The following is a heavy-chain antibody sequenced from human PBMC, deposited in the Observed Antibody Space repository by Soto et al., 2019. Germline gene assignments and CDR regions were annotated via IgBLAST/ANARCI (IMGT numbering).Heavy chain of an antibody. CDR2: IYYSGST. CDR3: SRGYYYDSSGSQDLFDY. V-gene: IGHV4-31*03. D-gene: IGHD3-22*01. J-gene: IGHJ4*02. Sequence: SETLSLTCTVSGGSISGGGYYWSWIRQHPGKGLEWIGYIYYSGSTYYNPSLKSRVTISVDTSKNQFSLKLSSVTAADTAVYYCSRGYYYDSSGSQDLFDYWGQGTLVTVS. CDR1: GGSISGGGYY.